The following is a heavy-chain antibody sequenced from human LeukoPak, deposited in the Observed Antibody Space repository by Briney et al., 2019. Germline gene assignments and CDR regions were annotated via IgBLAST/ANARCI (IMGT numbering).Heavy chain of an antibody. V-gene: IGHV3-66*01. CDR3: ARMVRGTASGY. J-gene: IGHJ4*02. CDR1: GITVSTNY. D-gene: IGHD3-10*01. CDR2: IYSSGKT. Sequence: GGSLRLSCAVSGITVSTNYMSWVRQAPGKGLEWVSVIYSSGKTYYADSVKGRFTISRDNSKNTLYLQITSLRAEDTAVYYCARMVRGTASGYWGQGTLVTVSS.